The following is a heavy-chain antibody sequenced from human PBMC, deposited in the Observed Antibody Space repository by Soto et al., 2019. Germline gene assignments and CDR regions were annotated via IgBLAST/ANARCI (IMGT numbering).Heavy chain of an antibody. Sequence: GESLKISCKGSGYSFTTNWIGWVRQMPGKGLEWMGIIYPDDSDTRYSPSFQGQVSISADKSISTAYLQWSSLKASDTAMYYCARHRMEYYAMDAWGQGTTVTVSS. CDR3: ARHRMEYYAMDA. CDR2: IYPDDSDT. J-gene: IGHJ6*02. V-gene: IGHV5-51*01. CDR1: GYSFTTNW. D-gene: IGHD2-8*01.